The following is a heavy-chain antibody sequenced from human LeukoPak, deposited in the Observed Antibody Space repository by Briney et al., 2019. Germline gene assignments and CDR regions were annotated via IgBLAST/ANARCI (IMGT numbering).Heavy chain of an antibody. J-gene: IGHJ4*02. V-gene: IGHV3-21*01. Sequence: GGSLRLSCTASGFSFGHYGMNWVRQAPGKGLEWVSSISGSSSDIYYADSVKGRFTISRDNAKNSLYLQMKSLRAEDTAVYYCARRGYHDYSGFDYWGQGTLVTVSS. CDR2: ISGSSSDI. D-gene: IGHD1-26*01. CDR1: GFSFGHYG. CDR3: ARRGYHDYSGFDY.